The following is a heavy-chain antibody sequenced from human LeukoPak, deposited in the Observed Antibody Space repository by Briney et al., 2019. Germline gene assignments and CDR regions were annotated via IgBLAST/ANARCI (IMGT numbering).Heavy chain of an antibody. D-gene: IGHD3-22*01. CDR2: LSQDGSEK. CDR3: ARMIVVVGAFDI. V-gene: IGHV3-7*01. J-gene: IGHJ3*02. Sequence: GGSLRLSCAASGFTFISYWMTWVRQAPGKGLEWVAKLSQDGSEKYYVDSVKGRFTISRDNAKNSLYLQMNSLRAEDTAVYYCARMIVVVGAFDIWGQGTMVTVSS. CDR1: GFTFISYW.